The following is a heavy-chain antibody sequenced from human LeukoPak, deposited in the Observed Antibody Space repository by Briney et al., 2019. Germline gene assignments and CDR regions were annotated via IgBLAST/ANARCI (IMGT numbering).Heavy chain of an antibody. V-gene: IGHV3-23*01. CDR2: ISGSGGST. CDR3: AKIPYSSGWYDY. J-gene: IGHJ4*02. D-gene: IGHD6-19*01. CDR1: GFTFSSYA. Sequence: GGSLRLSCAASGFTFSSYAMSWVRQAPGKGLEWVSAISGSGGSTYYADSVKSRFTISRDNSKNTLYLQMNSLRAEDTAVYYCAKIPYSSGWYDYWGQGTLVTVSS.